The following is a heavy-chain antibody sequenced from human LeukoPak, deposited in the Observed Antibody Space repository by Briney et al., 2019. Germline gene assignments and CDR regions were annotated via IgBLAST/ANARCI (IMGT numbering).Heavy chain of an antibody. J-gene: IGHJ4*02. V-gene: IGHV1-8*01. CDR3: ARANRVVAATPALYYFDY. CDR2: MNPNSGNT. D-gene: IGHD2-15*01. CDR1: GYTFTSYD. Sequence: ASVTVSCKASGYTFTSYDINWVRQATGQGLEWMGWMNPNSGNTGYAQKFQGRVTMTRNTSISTAYMELSSLRSEDTAVYYCARANRVVAATPALYYFDYWGQGTLVTVSS.